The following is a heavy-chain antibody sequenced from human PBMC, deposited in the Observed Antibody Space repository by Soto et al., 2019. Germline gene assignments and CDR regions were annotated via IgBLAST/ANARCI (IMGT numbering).Heavy chain of an antibody. D-gene: IGHD3-3*01. CDR1: GGSISSGGYS. CDR2: IYHSGST. J-gene: IGHJ5*02. V-gene: IGHV4-30-2*01. Sequence: QLQLQESGSGLVKPSQTLSLTCAVSGGSISSGGYSWSWIRQPPGKGLEWLGYIYHSGSTYYNPSLKSRVTISVDRYKNQFPLKLSSVTAADTAVYYCARRGSGYYTPYNWFDPWGQGTLVTVSS. CDR3: ARRGSGYYTPYNWFDP.